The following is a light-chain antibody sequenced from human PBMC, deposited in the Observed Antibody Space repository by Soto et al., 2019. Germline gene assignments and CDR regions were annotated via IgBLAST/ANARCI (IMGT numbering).Light chain of an antibody. CDR2: GAS. Sequence: EIVLTQSPGTLSLSPGERATLSCRASQSVTSNYVAWYQQKPGQAPRLLIHGASSRASGIPYRFSGSGSGTDFTLTISRLEPEDFAVYYCQQYGSSPRTFGQGTKVEIK. V-gene: IGKV3-20*01. J-gene: IGKJ1*01. CDR3: QQYGSSPRT. CDR1: QSVTSNY.